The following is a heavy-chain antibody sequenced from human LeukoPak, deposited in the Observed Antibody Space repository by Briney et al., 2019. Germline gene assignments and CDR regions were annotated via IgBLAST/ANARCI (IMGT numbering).Heavy chain of an antibody. D-gene: IGHD2-15*01. CDR3: ARDVARPLDH. Sequence: GASVKVSCKASGYTFTGYYMHWVRQAPGQGLEWMGWINPNSGGTSYVQKFQGRVIMTRDTSISTVYMELSRLRSDDTAVYFCARDVARPLDHWGQGTLVTVSS. J-gene: IGHJ4*02. V-gene: IGHV1-2*02. CDR1: GYTFTGYY. CDR2: INPNSGGT.